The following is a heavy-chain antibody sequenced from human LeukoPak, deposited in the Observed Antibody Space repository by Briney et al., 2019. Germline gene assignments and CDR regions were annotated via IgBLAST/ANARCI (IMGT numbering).Heavy chain of an antibody. D-gene: IGHD3-22*01. CDR1: GFTFSSYS. V-gene: IGHV3-48*01. CDR3: AKELYYYDSSGSNWYFDL. Sequence: GGSLRLSCAASGFTFSSYSMNWVRQAPGKGLEWVSYISSSSSTIYYADSVKGRFTISRDNAKNSLYLQMNSLRAEDTAVYYCAKELYYYDSSGSNWYFDLWGRGTLVTVSS. CDR2: ISSSSSTI. J-gene: IGHJ2*01.